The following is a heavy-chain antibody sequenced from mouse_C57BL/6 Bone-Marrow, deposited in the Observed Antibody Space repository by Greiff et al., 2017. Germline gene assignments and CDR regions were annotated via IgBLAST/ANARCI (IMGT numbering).Heavy chain of an antibody. CDR3: AMSDYYDYDWFAY. V-gene: IGHV1-81*01. CDR1: GYTFTSYG. J-gene: IGHJ3*01. D-gene: IGHD2-4*01. CDR2: LYPRSGNT. Sequence: QVQLKESGAELARPGASVKLSCKASGYTFTSYGISWVKQRTGQGLEMIGELYPRSGNTYYNEKFKGKATLTADKSSSTAYMELRSLTSEDSAVYFCAMSDYYDYDWFAYWVQGTLVTVSA.